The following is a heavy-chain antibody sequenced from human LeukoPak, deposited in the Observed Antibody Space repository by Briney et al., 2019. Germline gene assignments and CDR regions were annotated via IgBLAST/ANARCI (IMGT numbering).Heavy chain of an antibody. CDR2: ISRTGSHT. Sequence: GGSLRLSCAASGFTFSRYAMHWARQAPGKGLEWLSYISRTGSHTPYADSVKGRFTVSRDNAKNSLSLELNSLRVDDTAIYYCARVGSTAEAGTPDYWGQGTLVIVSS. D-gene: IGHD6-13*01. V-gene: IGHV3-48*03. J-gene: IGHJ4*02. CDR3: ARVGSTAEAGTPDY. CDR1: GFTFSRYA.